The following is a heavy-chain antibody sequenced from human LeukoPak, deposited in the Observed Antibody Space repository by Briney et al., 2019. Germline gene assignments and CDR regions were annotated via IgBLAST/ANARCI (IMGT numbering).Heavy chain of an antibody. CDR1: GFTFSSYA. D-gene: IGHD5-24*01. CDR2: ISYDGSSK. J-gene: IGHJ6*02. Sequence: QSGGSLRLSCAASGFTFSSYAMHWVRQAPGKGLEWVAVISYDGSSKYYADSVKGRFTISRDNSKNTLYLQMNSLRAEDTAVYYCARGWARRGMDVWGQGTTVTVSS. CDR3: ARGWARRGMDV. V-gene: IGHV3-30-3*01.